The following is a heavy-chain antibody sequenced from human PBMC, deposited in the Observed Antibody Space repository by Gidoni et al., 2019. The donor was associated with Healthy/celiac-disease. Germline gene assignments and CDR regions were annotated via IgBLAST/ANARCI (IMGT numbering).Heavy chain of an antibody. CDR3: ARIRWANDPIAAAGMFPKKYYYYYGMDV. D-gene: IGHD6-13*01. Sequence: QVTLRESGPALVKPTQTLTLTCTFSGFSLSTSGMCVSWIRQPPGKALEWLARIDWDDDKYYSTSLKTRLTISKDTSKNQVVLTMTNMDPVDTATYYCARIRWANDPIAAAGMFPKKYYYYYGMDVWGQGTTVTVSS. CDR2: IDWDDDK. J-gene: IGHJ6*02. CDR1: GFSLSTSGMC. V-gene: IGHV2-70*15.